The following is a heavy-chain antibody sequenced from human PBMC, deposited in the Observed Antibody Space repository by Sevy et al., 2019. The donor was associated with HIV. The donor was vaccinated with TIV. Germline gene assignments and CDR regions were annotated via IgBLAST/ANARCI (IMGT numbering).Heavy chain of an antibody. CDR1: GYNFTNFW. V-gene: IGHV5-51*01. Sequence: GESLKISCKGSGYNFTNFWLAWVRQMPGKGLEWMGFIYPGDSDIRLSPSFQGQVTISVDKSVSTAYLEWDSLRASDSAMYFCARHGPAQAAPLLDLIPGASYYGVDVWGQGTTVTVSS. D-gene: IGHD2-2*01. CDR3: ARHGPAQAAPLLDLIPGASYYGVDV. CDR2: IYPGDSDI. J-gene: IGHJ6*02.